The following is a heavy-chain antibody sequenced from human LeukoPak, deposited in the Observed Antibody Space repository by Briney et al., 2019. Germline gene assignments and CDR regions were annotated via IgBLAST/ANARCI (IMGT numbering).Heavy chain of an antibody. D-gene: IGHD3-3*01. J-gene: IGHJ3*02. V-gene: IGHV1-8*01. CDR1: GYTSTSYD. Sequence: ASVKVSCKASGYTSTSYDINWVRQATGQGLEWMGWMNPNSGNTGYAQKFRGRVTMTRNTSISTAYMELSSLRSEDTAVYYCARGLKSYYDFWSGYYTGVLSAFDIWGQGAMVTVSS. CDR3: ARGLKSYYDFWSGYYTGVLSAFDI. CDR2: MNPNSGNT.